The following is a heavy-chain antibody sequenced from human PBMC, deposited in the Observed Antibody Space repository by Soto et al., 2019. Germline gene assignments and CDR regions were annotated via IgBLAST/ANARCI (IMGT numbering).Heavy chain of an antibody. V-gene: IGHV1-8*01. CDR2: MNPNSGNT. Sequence: QVQLVQSGAEVKKPGASVKVSCKASGYSFTDYDINWVRQASGQGLEWMAWMNPNSGNTAYAQKFQGRVSVTRDTSISTAYMELSSLKSDDTAVYYCARGFSSYSDFWGPGTRV. J-gene: IGHJ4*02. D-gene: IGHD6-13*01. CDR1: GYSFTDYD. CDR3: ARGFSSYSDF.